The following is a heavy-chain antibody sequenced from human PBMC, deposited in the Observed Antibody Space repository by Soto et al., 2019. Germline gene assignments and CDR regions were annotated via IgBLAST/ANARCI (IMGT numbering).Heavy chain of an antibody. CDR3: ARSDCWSGYDY. D-gene: IGHD3-3*01. J-gene: IGHJ4*02. CDR1: GFTFSSYA. Sequence: EVQLVESGGGLVQPGGSLRLSCAASGFTFSSYAMHWVRQAPGKGLEFVSAISSNGGSTYYANSVKGRFTISRDNSKNTLYLQMGSLRAEDMAVYYCARSDCWSGYDYWGQGTLVTVSS. CDR2: ISSNGGST. V-gene: IGHV3-64*01.